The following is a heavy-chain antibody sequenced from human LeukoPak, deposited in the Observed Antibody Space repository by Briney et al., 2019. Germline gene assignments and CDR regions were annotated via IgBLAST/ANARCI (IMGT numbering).Heavy chain of an antibody. CDR1: GGSFSGYY. Sequence: PSETLSLTCAVYGGSFSGYYWSWIRQPSGKGLEWIGEINHSGSTNYNPSLKSRVTISVDTSKNQFSLKLSSVTAADTAVYYCARGRSTTVTTWYYFDYWGQGTLVTVSS. CDR2: INHSGST. V-gene: IGHV4-34*01. CDR3: ARGRSTTVTTWYYFDY. J-gene: IGHJ4*02. D-gene: IGHD4-17*01.